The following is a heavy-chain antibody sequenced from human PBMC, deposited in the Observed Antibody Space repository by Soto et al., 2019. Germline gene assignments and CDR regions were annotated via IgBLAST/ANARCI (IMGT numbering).Heavy chain of an antibody. D-gene: IGHD2-21*01. CDR3: SRDRVRRDNKPYGMDV. V-gene: IGHV4-31*03. CDR1: GDSISSGGYY. CDR2: IFYTGST. Sequence: PSETLSLTCTVSGDSISSGGYYWSWIRQHPGKGLEWIGYIFYTGSTHYNPSLKSRLSISVDTSKNQFSLKLTSVTAAETDINYFSRDRVRRDNKPYGMDVWGQGTTVTVSS. J-gene: IGHJ6*02.